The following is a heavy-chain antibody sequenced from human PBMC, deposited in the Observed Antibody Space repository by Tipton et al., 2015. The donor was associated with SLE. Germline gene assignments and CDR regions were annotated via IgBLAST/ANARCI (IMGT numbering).Heavy chain of an antibody. D-gene: IGHD3-22*01. CDR2: IYHSGTT. J-gene: IGHJ4*02. V-gene: IGHV4-61*10. CDR1: GVSISSDSYY. CDR3: ANYFYDATGYQSVDD. Sequence: TLSLTCTVSGVSISSDSYYWNWIRQPAGKGLEWIGYIYHSGTTNYNPSLKSRITISVDTSKNQFSLDLTSVTSADTAVYYCANYFYDATGYQSVDDWGQGALVTVSS.